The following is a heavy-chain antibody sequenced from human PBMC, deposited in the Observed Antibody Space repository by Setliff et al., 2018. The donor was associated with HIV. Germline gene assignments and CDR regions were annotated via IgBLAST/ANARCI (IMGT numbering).Heavy chain of an antibody. CDR1: GVSVSGTAYY. D-gene: IGHD3-3*01. V-gene: IGHV4-39*01. Sequence: PSETLSLTCTVSGVSVSGTAYYWAWIRQPQGRGLEWIGNIYYTGNTNYNSSLKSRISMSMVASKKQISLKLSAVSAADTAVYYCARQQGDSRGFYPHFDYWGQGRLVTVSS. J-gene: IGHJ4*02. CDR3: ARQQGDSRGFYPHFDY. CDR2: IYYTGNT.